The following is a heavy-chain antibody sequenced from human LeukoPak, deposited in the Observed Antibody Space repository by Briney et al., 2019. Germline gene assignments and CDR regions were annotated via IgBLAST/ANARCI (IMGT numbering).Heavy chain of an antibody. CDR3: AGDRGGGWFDP. CDR1: GGSISSYY. D-gene: IGHD3-16*01. J-gene: IGHJ5*02. V-gene: IGHV4-59*01. Sequence: SETLSLTCTVSGGSISSYYWSWIRQPPGKGLEWIGYIYYSGSTNYNPSFKSRVTISVDTSKNQFSLKLSSVTAADTAVYYCAGDRGGGWFDPWGQGTLVTVSS. CDR2: IYYSGST.